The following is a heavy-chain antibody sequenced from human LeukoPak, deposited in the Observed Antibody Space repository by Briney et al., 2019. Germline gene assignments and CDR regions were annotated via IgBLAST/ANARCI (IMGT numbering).Heavy chain of an antibody. CDR2: IWYDGNKK. CDR3: ARDQHRSMTTVTTGAFDI. V-gene: IGHV3-33*01. J-gene: IGHJ3*02. CDR1: GFTFSSYG. D-gene: IGHD4-17*01. Sequence: GGSLRLSCVASGFTFSSYGMYWVRQAPGKGLEWVAVIWYDGNKKYNEDSVKGRFTISRDNSKNTLYLQMNSLRAEDTSVYYCARDQHRSMTTVTTGAFDIWGEGTMVTVSS.